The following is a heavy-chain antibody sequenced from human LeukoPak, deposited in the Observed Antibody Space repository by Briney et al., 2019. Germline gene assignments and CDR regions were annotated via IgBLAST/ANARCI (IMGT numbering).Heavy chain of an antibody. V-gene: IGHV3-33*01. Sequence: PGGSLRLSCAASGFTFSSYGMHWVRQAPGKGLEWVAVIWYDGSNKYYADSVKGRFTISRDNSKNTLYLQMNSLRAEDTAVYYCARKGRLNAFDIRGQGTMVTVSS. J-gene: IGHJ3*02. CDR2: IWYDGSNK. CDR1: GFTFSSYG. CDR3: ARKGRLNAFDI.